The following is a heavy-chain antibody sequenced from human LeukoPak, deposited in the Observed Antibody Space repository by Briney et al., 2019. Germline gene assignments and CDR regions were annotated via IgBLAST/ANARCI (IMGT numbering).Heavy chain of an antibody. CDR3: ARDWPDSSGYPRGMDV. J-gene: IGHJ6*02. Sequence: GGSLRLSCAASGFTFSSYAMHWVRQAPGKGLEWVAVISYDGSNKYYADSVKGRFTISRDNSKNTLYLQMNSLRAEDTAAYYCARDWPDSSGYPRGMDVWGQGTTVTVSS. D-gene: IGHD3-22*01. V-gene: IGHV3-30-3*01. CDR1: GFTFSSYA. CDR2: ISYDGSNK.